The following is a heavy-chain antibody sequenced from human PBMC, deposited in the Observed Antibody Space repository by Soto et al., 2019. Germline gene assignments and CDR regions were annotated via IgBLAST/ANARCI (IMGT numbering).Heavy chain of an antibody. CDR2: INAGNGKT. CDR3: ARIAVAGTVDY. J-gene: IGHJ4*02. CDR1: GYTFTNYA. Sequence: ASVKVSCKASGYTFTNYAIHWVRQAPGQRLEWMGWINAGNGKTKYSQNFQGRVTITRDTSASTAYMELRSLRSDDTAVYYCARIAVAGTVDYWGQGTLVTVSS. D-gene: IGHD6-19*01. V-gene: IGHV1-3*01.